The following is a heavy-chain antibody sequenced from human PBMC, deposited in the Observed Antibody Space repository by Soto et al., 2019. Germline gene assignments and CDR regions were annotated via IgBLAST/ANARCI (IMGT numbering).Heavy chain of an antibody. CDR3: ARDLIAVRPGWFGP. D-gene: IGHD6-6*01. CDR2: VSAYNGNT. V-gene: IGHV1-18*01. Sequence: VPVKVSCKASGYTFTTYGINWVRQAPGQGLEWMGWVSAYNGNTNYAQKLQGRVTMTTDTSTSTAYMELRSLRSDDTAVYYCARDLIAVRPGWFGPWGQGTLVTVSS. CDR1: GYTFTTYG. J-gene: IGHJ5*02.